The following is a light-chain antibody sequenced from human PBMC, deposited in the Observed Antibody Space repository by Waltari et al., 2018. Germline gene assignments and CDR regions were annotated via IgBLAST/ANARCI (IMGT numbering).Light chain of an antibody. CDR2: AAS. CDR3: QQNYSNIIA. V-gene: IGKV1-39*01. Sequence: DIQMTQSPSSLSASLGYRVTITCRASQTINTYLTWYQQKPGNAPKLLIYAASNLHSGVPSRFSGSGSGTAFTLTISSLQPEDFATYYCQQNYSNIIAFGQGTRLDFK. J-gene: IGKJ5*01. CDR1: QTINTY.